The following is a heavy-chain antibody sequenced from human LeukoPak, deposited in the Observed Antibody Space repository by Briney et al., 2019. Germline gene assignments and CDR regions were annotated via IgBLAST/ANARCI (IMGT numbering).Heavy chain of an antibody. Sequence: SETLSLTCDVSGYSITSTYSISGGYYWGCLRQPPGKGLEWIGSIYHDGSTYYNPSLKSRVAISVDTSDNLFSLNLTSVTAADTAVYFCARTSRSGRAGGPFDIWGLGTMVTVSS. J-gene: IGHJ3*02. CDR2: IYHDGST. CDR3: ARTSRSGRAGGPFDI. V-gene: IGHV4-38-2*01. CDR1: GYSITSTYSISGGYY. D-gene: IGHD1-26*01.